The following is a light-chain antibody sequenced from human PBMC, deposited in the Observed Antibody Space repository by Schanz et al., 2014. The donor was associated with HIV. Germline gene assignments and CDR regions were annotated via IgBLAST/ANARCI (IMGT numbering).Light chain of an antibody. CDR1: SSDVGAYNY. J-gene: IGLJ1*01. Sequence: QSALTQPASVSGSPGQSITISCTGTSSDVGAYNYVSWYQQYPGKAPKLMIYDVSNRPSGVSDRFSGSKSGNTASLTISGLQAEDEADYHCSSFKGSASYVFGSGTKLTVI. CDR2: DVS. V-gene: IGLV2-14*03. CDR3: SSFKGSASYV.